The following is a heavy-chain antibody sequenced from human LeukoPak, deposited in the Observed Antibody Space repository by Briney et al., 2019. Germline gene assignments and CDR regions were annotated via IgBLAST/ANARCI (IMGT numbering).Heavy chain of an antibody. CDR2: TYYSGST. V-gene: IGHV4-59*01. CDR1: GGSISSNY. Sequence: PSETLSLTCTVSGGSISSNYWSWIRQPPGKGLEWIGYTYYSGSTNYNPSLESRVTISVDTSKNQFSLKLSSVTAADTAVYYCARLGRGVVPYGMDVWGQGTTVTVSS. D-gene: IGHD3-3*01. J-gene: IGHJ6*02. CDR3: ARLGRGVVPYGMDV.